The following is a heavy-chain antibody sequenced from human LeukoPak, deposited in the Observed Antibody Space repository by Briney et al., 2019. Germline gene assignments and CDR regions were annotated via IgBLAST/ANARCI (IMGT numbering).Heavy chain of an antibody. CDR2: ISSSSSYI. CDR1: GFTFSSYS. J-gene: IGHJ4*02. V-gene: IGHV3-21*01. D-gene: IGHD5-18*01. CDR3: ARGPDTVWGPL. Sequence: GGSLRLSCAASGFTFSSYSMNWVRQAPGKGLEWVSSISSSSSYIYYADSVKGRFTISRDNAKNSLYLQMNSLGAEDTAVYYCARGPDTVWGPLWGQGTLVTVSS.